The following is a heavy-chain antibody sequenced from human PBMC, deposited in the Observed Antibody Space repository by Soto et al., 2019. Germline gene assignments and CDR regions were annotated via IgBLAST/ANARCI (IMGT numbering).Heavy chain of an antibody. CDR2: IYYSGST. Sequence: SETLSLTCTVSGGSISSGGYYWSWIRQHPGKGLEWIGYIYYSGSTYYNPSLKSRVTISVDTSKNQFSLKLSSVTAADTAVYYCARDKYVILTGPGRAYYYYYGMDVWGQGTTVTVSS. CDR3: ARDKYVILTGPGRAYYYYYGMDV. CDR1: GGSISSGGYY. V-gene: IGHV4-31*03. J-gene: IGHJ6*02. D-gene: IGHD3-9*01.